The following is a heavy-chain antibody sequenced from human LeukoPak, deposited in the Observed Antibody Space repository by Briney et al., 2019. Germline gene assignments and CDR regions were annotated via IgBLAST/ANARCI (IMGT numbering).Heavy chain of an antibody. CDR1: GYRFTNYW. V-gene: IGHV5-51*01. CDR3: ARRYSSSWYSGYYFDY. J-gene: IGHJ4*02. CDR2: IYPGDSDT. Sequence: PGESLKISCKGSGYRFTNYWIGWVRQMPGKGLEWMGIIYPGDSDTRYSPSFQGQVTISADKSISTAYLQWSSLKASDTAMYYCARRYSSSWYSGYYFDYWGQGTLVTVSS. D-gene: IGHD6-13*01.